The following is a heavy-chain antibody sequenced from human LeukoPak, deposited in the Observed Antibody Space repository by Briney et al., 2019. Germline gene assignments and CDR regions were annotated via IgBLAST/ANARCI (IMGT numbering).Heavy chain of an antibody. D-gene: IGHD1-7*01. V-gene: IGHV1-2*02. CDR1: GYTFTSYY. J-gene: IGHJ5*02. Sequence: ASVKVSCKASGYTFTSYYMHWVRQAPGQGLEWMGWINPNSGGTNYAQKFQGRVTMTRDTSISTAYMELSRLRFDDTAVYYCARGGGRLELTPFDPWGQGTLVSVSS. CDR2: INPNSGGT. CDR3: ARGGGRLELTPFDP.